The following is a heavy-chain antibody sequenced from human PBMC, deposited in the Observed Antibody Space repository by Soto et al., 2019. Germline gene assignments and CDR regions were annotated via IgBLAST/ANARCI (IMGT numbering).Heavy chain of an antibody. D-gene: IGHD1-26*01. CDR2: SRNKANSYNT. Sequence: EVQLVESGGGLVQPGGSLRLSCAASGFTFSDYYMDWVRQVPGKGLEWVGRSRNKANSYNTEYAESVKGRFSISRDGSKDSMYLQMNSLKTEDTAVYYCARDTGGSYDSGGQGALVTVSS. V-gene: IGHV3-72*01. CDR1: GFTFSDYY. CDR3: ARDTGGSYDS. J-gene: IGHJ5*01.